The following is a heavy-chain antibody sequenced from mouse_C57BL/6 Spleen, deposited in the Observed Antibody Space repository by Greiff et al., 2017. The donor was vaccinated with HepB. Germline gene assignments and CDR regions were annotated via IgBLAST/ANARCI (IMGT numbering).Heavy chain of an antibody. J-gene: IGHJ4*01. CDR3: ANLITSYAMDY. D-gene: IGHD1-1*01. V-gene: IGHV1-82*01. CDR1: GYAFSSSW. CDR2: IYPGDGDT. Sequence: QVQLQQSGPELVKPGASVKISCKASGYAFSSSWMNWVKQRPGKGLVWIGRIYPGDGDTNYNGKFKGKATLTADKSSSTAYMQLSSLTSEDSAVYFCANLITSYAMDYWGQGTSVTVSS.